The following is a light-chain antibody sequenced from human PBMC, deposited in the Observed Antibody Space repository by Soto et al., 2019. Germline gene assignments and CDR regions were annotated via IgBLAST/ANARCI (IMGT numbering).Light chain of an antibody. V-gene: IGKV3-11*01. CDR3: QQRSSWPQT. Sequence: EIVLTQSPATLSLSPGERATLSCRASQSVSSYLAWYQHKPGQAPRLLIYNASNRATGIPARFSGSGSGTDFTLTFSSLEPEDFAVYYCQQRSSWPQTFGQGTKVEIK. CDR1: QSVSSY. J-gene: IGKJ1*01. CDR2: NAS.